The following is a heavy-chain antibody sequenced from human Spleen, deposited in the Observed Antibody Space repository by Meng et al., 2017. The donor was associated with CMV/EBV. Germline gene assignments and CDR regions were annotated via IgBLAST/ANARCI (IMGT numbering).Heavy chain of an antibody. D-gene: IGHD3-10*01. CDR1: GGDTSSAEYY. V-gene: IGHV4-30-4*08. CDR2: IFYSGST. Sequence: CTGSGGDTSSAEYYGSWIRQPPGKGLEWIVYIFYSGSTYYNPFFKSRLTISIDTSKNHFSLMLSSVTAADTAMYYCARGLGNNWFDPWGQGTLVTVSS. J-gene: IGHJ5*02. CDR3: ARGLGNNWFDP.